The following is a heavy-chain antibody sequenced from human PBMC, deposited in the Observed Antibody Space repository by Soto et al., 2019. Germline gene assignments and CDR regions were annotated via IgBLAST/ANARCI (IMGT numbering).Heavy chain of an antibody. J-gene: IGHJ4*02. CDR1: GFTVSTYG. CDR2: ISRDGGTK. CDR3: TGEVASGY. D-gene: IGHD2-8*02. V-gene: IGHV3-30*03. Sequence: QVQLVESGGGVVQPGRSLRLSCAVSGFTVSTYGMHWVRQAPGKGLEWVAVISRDGGTKYYADSVKGRFTISRDNSRNTRFLGMNRRRSDDMAVYYCTGEVASGYWGQGTLVTVSS.